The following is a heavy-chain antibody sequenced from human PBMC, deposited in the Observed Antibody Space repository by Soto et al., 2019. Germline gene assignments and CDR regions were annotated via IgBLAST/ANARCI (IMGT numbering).Heavy chain of an antibody. CDR1: GLNLGIYG. V-gene: IGHV3-30*18. CDR3: AKEADALSSGWYDY. J-gene: IGHJ4*02. CDR2: ISYDGSNK. D-gene: IGHD6-19*01. Sequence: PGGSQKLSSAASGLNLGIYGMHWVRPATGKGLEWVAVISYDGSNKYYADSVKGRFTISRDNSKNTLYLQMNSLRAEDTAVYYCAKEADALSSGWYDYWGQGTLVNVPS.